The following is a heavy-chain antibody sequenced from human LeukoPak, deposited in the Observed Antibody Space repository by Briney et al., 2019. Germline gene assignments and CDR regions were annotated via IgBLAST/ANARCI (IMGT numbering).Heavy chain of an antibody. CDR2: IYYSGST. Sequence: PSETLSLTCTVSGASISSSSYYWGWIRQPPGKGLEWIGSIYYSGSTYYNPSLKSRVTISVDTSKNQFSLKLSSVTAADTAVYYCAREVTGSYSDYWGQGTLVTVSS. D-gene: IGHD1-26*01. V-gene: IGHV4-39*07. J-gene: IGHJ4*02. CDR1: GASISSSSYY. CDR3: AREVTGSYSDY.